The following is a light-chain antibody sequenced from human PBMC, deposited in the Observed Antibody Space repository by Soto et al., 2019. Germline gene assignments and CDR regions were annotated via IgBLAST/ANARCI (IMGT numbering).Light chain of an antibody. CDR3: QQRSNWPPVIT. J-gene: IGKJ5*01. CDR2: DAS. CDR1: QSFSSY. Sequence: PGERATLSCRASQSFSSYLASYPQKPGQAPRLLIYDASKRAPSIPARFSGRGSGTDFTHTISSLEPEDFAVYYCQQRSNWPPVITCGQGTRLESK. V-gene: IGKV3-11*01.